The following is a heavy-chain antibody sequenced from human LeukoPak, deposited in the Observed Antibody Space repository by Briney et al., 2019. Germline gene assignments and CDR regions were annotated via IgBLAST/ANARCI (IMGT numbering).Heavy chain of an antibody. J-gene: IGHJ6*03. D-gene: IGHD3-10*01. V-gene: IGHV4-34*01. CDR2: INHSGST. Sequence: SETLSLTCAVYGGSFSGYYWSWIHQPPGKGLEWIGEINHSGSTNYNPSLKSRVNMSVDTSKNQFSLKLRSVTAADTAVYYCARLYGSVYYYYMDVWGKGTTVTVSS. CDR1: GGSFSGYY. CDR3: ARLYGSVYYYYMDV.